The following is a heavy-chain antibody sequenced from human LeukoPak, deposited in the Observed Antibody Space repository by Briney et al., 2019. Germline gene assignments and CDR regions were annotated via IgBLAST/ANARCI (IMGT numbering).Heavy chain of an antibody. CDR2: IYTSGST. J-gene: IGHJ5*02. CDR1: GGSISSYY. D-gene: IGHD6-13*01. CDR3: AKEAAGGPRSFDP. V-gene: IGHV4-4*07. Sequence: SETLSLTCTVSGGSISSYYWSWIRRPAGKGLEWIGRIYTSGSTNYNPSLKSRVTISVDTSKNQFSLKLSSVTAADTAVYYCAKEAAGGPRSFDPWGQGTLVTVSS.